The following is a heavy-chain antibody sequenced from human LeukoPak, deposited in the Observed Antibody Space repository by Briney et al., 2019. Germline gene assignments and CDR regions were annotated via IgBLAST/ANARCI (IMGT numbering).Heavy chain of an antibody. D-gene: IGHD3-16*01. J-gene: IGHJ4*02. V-gene: IGHV1-46*01. CDR2: INPSGGSK. CDR3: ARVGGEGYFDY. Sequence: ASVKVSCKASGYTFTSYYMHWVRQAPGQGLEWMGIINPSGGSKSYAQKFQGRVTMTRDTPTSTVYMELSSLRSEDTAVYYCARVGGEGYFDYWGQGTLVTVSS. CDR1: GYTFTSYY.